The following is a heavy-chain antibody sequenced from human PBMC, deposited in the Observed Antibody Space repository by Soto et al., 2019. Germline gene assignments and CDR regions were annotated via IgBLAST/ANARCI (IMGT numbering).Heavy chain of an antibody. V-gene: IGHV4-31*11. Sequence: SETLSLTCAVSGGSISSGGYSWSWIRQHPGKGLEWIGYIYYSGSTYYNPSLKSRVTISVDTSKNQFSLKLSSVTAADTAVYYCARLVPPTVAYDYWGQGTLVTVSS. CDR2: IYYSGST. D-gene: IGHD4-17*01. J-gene: IGHJ4*02. CDR1: GGSISSGGYS. CDR3: ARLVPPTVAYDY.